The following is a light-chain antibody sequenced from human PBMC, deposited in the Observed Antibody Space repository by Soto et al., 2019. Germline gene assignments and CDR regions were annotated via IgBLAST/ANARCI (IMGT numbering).Light chain of an antibody. J-gene: IGKJ4*01. Sequence: DIHLTQSPSSLAASVGDRVNITCRASQSVGTWLGWYQQKPDRAPKSLIYAASKLQNGVPSRFNGSGSGTDYTLTIDRLQPEDLGNYYCQQYNEYTLTYRGGTKVEI. CDR1: QSVGTW. CDR3: QQYNEYTLT. CDR2: AAS. V-gene: IGKV1D-16*01.